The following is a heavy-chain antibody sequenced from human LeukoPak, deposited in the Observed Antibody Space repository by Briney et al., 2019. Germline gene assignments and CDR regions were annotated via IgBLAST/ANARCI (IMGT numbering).Heavy chain of an antibody. CDR2: IWYDGSNK. V-gene: IGHV3-33*01. J-gene: IGHJ4*02. CDR1: GFTFSSYG. Sequence: GGSLRLSCAASGFTFSSYGMHWVRQAPGKGLEWVAVIWYDGSNKYYADSVKGRFTIPRDNSKNTLYLQMNSLRAEDTAVYYCASDYCSSTSCIGYWGQGTLVTVSS. CDR3: ASDYCSSTSCIGY. D-gene: IGHD2-2*01.